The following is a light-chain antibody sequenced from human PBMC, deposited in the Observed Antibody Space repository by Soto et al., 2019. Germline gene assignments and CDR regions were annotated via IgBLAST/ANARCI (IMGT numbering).Light chain of an antibody. V-gene: IGLV2-14*01. Sequence: QSALNQPASVSGAPGGAITISCTGTSSDVGGYNYVSWYQQHPGKAPKLMIYDVYNRPSGVSNRFSGSKSGNTASLTISGLQAEEEADYYCSSSTTRSSHVFGTGTNVTVL. CDR1: SSDVGGYNY. CDR3: SSSTTRSSHV. J-gene: IGLJ1*01. CDR2: DVY.